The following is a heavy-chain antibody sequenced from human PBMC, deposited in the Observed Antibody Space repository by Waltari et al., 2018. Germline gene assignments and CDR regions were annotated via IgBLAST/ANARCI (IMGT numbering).Heavy chain of an antibody. D-gene: IGHD5-18*01. V-gene: IGHV3-9*01. CDR2: ISLNSGSI. CDR1: GFTFDDYA. Sequence: EVQLVESGGGLVQPGRSLRLSCAASGFTFDDYAMHWVRQAPGKGLEWVSGISLNSGSIGYADSVKGRFTISRDNAKNSLYLQMNSLRAEDTALYYCAKVRPSHLWLLDYWGQGTLVTVSS. CDR3: AKVRPSHLWLLDY. J-gene: IGHJ4*02.